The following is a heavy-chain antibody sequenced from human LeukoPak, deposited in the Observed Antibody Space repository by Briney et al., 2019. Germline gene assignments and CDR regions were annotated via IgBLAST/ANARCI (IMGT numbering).Heavy chain of an antibody. Sequence: SETLSLTCTVSGGSISSYHWIWIRQPPGKGLEWIWYIHYSGSTNYNPSLKSRVTTSVDTSKKQFSLKLRSVTAADTAVYYCARSVSWGLLVRDDAFDIWGQGTMVTVSS. CDR2: IHYSGST. CDR3: ARSVSWGLLVRDDAFDI. D-gene: IGHD2-21*01. J-gene: IGHJ3*02. CDR1: GGSISSYH. V-gene: IGHV4-59*08.